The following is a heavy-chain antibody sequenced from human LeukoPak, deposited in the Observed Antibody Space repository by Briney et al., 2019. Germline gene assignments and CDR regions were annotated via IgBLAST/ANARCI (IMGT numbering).Heavy chain of an antibody. CDR1: GGTFSSYA. J-gene: IGHJ4*02. D-gene: IGHD6-13*01. CDR3: ARGYSSSWYGGSYFDY. Sequence: SVKVSCKASGGTFSSYAISWLRQAPGQGLEWMGGIIPIFGTANYAQKFQGRVTITADESTSTAYMELSSLRSEDTAVYYCARGYSSSWYGGSYFDYWGQGTLVTVSS. CDR2: IIPIFGTA. V-gene: IGHV1-69*13.